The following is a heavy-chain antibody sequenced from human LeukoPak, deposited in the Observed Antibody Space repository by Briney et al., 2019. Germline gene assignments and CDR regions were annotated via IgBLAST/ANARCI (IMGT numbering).Heavy chain of an antibody. Sequence: GGSLRLSCAASGFTFSSYAMSWIRQAPGKGLEWVSYISSSSSYTNYADSVKGRFTFSRDNAKNSLYLQMNSLRAEDTAVYYCARDYYDSSGYFDYWGQGTLVTVSS. V-gene: IGHV3-11*06. J-gene: IGHJ4*02. CDR2: ISSSSSYT. CDR1: GFTFSSYA. D-gene: IGHD3-22*01. CDR3: ARDYYDSSGYFDY.